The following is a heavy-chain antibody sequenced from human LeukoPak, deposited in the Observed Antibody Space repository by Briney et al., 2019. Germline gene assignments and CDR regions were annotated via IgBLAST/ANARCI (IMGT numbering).Heavy chain of an antibody. CDR2: ISSYSTYI. CDR3: VRDDANYVDSSGYFLPEK. J-gene: IGHJ4*02. V-gene: IGHV3-21*01. D-gene: IGHD3-22*01. CDR1: GFSFSDYS. Sequence: GGSLRLSCAASGFSFSDYSMNWVRQAPGKGLEWVSFISSYSTYIYYADSLKGRFTISRDNAKNSLYLQMNSLRAEDAAVYYCVRDDANYVDSSGYFLPEKWGQGTLVTVSS.